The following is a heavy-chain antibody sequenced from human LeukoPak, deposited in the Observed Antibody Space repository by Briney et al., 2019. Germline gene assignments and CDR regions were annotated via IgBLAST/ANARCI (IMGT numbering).Heavy chain of an antibody. CDR1: GYTFTSYG. CDR2: ISAYNGNT. D-gene: IGHD2-2*02. CDR3: AREEVVVVPAAITPYYYYYMDV. Sequence: ASVKVSCNASGYTFTSYGISWVRQAPGQGLEWMGWISAYNGNTNYAQKLQGRITMTTDTSTSTAYMEPRSLRSDDTAVYYCAREEVVVVPAAITPYYYYYMDVWGKGATVTVSS. J-gene: IGHJ6*03. V-gene: IGHV1-18*01.